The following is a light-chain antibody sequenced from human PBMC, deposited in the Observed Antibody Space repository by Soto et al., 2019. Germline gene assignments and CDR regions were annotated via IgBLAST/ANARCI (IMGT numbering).Light chain of an antibody. J-gene: IGKJ5*01. Sequence: EIVLTQSPATLSLSPWERATRSCRASQSISDYLAWYQQKPGQAPRLLISDASNRATGIPARFSGSGSGTDFTLTISSLEPEDFAVYYCQQRSNWPPITFGQGTRLEIK. CDR2: DAS. V-gene: IGKV3-11*01. CDR1: QSISDY. CDR3: QQRSNWPPIT.